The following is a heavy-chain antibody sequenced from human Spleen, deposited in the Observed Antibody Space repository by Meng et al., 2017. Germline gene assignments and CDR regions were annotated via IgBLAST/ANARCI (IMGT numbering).Heavy chain of an antibody. J-gene: IGHJ4*02. CDR2: SYHSGST. Sequence: QVQLQESGPGLVKPSQTLSLTCSVSGGSISSGDSYWSWIRQPPGKGLEWIGESYHSGSTNYNPSLKSRVTISVDKSKNQFSLNLSSVTAADTAVYYCARAEGNWNFVYWGQGTLVTVSS. D-gene: IGHD1-20*01. CDR1: GGSISSGDSY. CDR3: ARAEGNWNFVY. V-gene: IGHV4-30-4*01.